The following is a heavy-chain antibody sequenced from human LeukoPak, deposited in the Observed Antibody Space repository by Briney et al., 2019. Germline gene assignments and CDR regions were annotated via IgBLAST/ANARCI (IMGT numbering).Heavy chain of an antibody. Sequence: PSETLSLTCTVSGGSISSYYWSWIRQPPGKGLEWIGYIYYSGSTNYNPSLKSRVTISVDTSKNQFSLKLSSVTAADTAVYYCARGLDGELWLPSYFDYWGQGTLVTVSS. CDR1: GGSISSYY. CDR3: ARGLDGELWLPSYFDY. J-gene: IGHJ4*02. D-gene: IGHD5-18*01. CDR2: IYYSGST. V-gene: IGHV4-59*01.